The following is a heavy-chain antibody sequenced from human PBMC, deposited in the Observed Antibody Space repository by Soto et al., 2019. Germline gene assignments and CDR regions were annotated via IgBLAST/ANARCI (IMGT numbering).Heavy chain of an antibody. J-gene: IGHJ4*02. V-gene: IGHV1-69*13. Sequence: ASVKVSCKASGGTFSSYGITWVRQAPGQGHEWMGGIIPLFGTANYAQKFQGRVTITADESTSTAYMELNSLRSEDTAVYYCARDVIAGIIGTIRYFDHWGQGTLVTVSS. CDR1: GGTFSSYG. D-gene: IGHD1-7*01. CDR3: ARDVIAGIIGTIRYFDH. CDR2: IIPLFGTA.